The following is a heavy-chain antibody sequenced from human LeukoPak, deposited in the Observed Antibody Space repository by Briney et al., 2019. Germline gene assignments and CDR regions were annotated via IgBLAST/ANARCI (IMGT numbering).Heavy chain of an antibody. D-gene: IGHD3-10*01. V-gene: IGHV1-2*04. CDR3: ARSLDSNVSAALDY. CDR1: GYTFTGYY. CDR2: INPNSGGT. J-gene: IGHJ4*02. Sequence: GASVKVSCKASGYTFTGYYMHWVRQAPGQGLEWMGWINPNSGGTNYAQKFQGWVTMTRDTSISTAYMELSRLRSDDTAVYYCARSLDSNVSAALDYWGQGTLVTVSS.